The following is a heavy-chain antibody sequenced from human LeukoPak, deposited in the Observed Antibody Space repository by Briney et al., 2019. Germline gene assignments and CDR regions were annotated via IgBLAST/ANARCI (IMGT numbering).Heavy chain of an antibody. CDR1: GFTLSNYG. Sequence: GRSLRLSCAASGFTLSNYGMHWVRQAPGKGLEWVAVIWYDGSNKYYADSVKGRFTISRDNSKNTLYLQMNSLRAEDTAVYYCARDLGVVVVPAAHGMDVWGQGTTVTVSS. V-gene: IGHV3-33*01. D-gene: IGHD2-2*01. J-gene: IGHJ6*02. CDR3: ARDLGVVVVPAAHGMDV. CDR2: IWYDGSNK.